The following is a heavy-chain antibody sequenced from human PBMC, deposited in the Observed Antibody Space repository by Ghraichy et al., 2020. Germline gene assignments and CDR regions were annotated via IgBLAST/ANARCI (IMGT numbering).Heavy chain of an antibody. V-gene: IGHV1-8*01. J-gene: IGHJ4*02. Sequence: ASVKVSCKTSGYTFTSYDINWVRQATGQGLEWMGWMNPNSGNTGYAQKFQGRVTMTRDTSIGTAYMELSSLRSEDTAMYYCARGRPASFDYWGQGTLVTVSS. CDR2: MNPNSGNT. D-gene: IGHD2-2*01. CDR1: GYTFTSYD. CDR3: ARGRPASFDY.